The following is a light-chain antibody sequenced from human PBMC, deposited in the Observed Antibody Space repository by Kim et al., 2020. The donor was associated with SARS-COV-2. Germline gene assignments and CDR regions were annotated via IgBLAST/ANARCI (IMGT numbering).Light chain of an antibody. CDR2: GAS. CDR3: QQYGSSPPYT. Sequence: CPGERATLSCRASQSVSNNYLAWYQHKPGQAPRLLIYGASSRATGFPDRFSGSGSGTDFTLSISRMEPEDSAVYYCQQYGSSPPYTFGQGTKLEIK. J-gene: IGKJ2*01. CDR1: QSVSNNY. V-gene: IGKV3-20*01.